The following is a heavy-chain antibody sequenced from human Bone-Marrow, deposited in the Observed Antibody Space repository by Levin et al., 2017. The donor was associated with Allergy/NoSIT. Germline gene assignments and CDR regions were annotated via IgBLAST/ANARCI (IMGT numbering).Heavy chain of an antibody. CDR2: INYDGSEI. CDR3: AREITRGGTGAFF. CDR1: GFTFSDYW. D-gene: IGHD2-15*01. J-gene: IGHJ4*02. V-gene: IGHV3-74*01. Sequence: LGESLKISCAASGFTFSDYWMHWVRQVPGKGLLWVSRINYDGSEISYADSVKGRFAISRDNAKNTVYLQMNSLRDEDTAVYYCAREITRGGTGAFFWGLGTLVTISS.